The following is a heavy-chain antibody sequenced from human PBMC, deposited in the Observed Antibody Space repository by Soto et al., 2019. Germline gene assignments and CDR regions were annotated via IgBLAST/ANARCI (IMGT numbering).Heavy chain of an antibody. Sequence: QVQLVQSGAEVKKPGASVRVSCKTSGYSFTSDDINWVRQATGQGLEWMGWMNPSSGDTGYAQKCPGRGTMSRATSLSTAYMELRRTTSQDTAVYYCASGVAAVGTDWFEPRGQGTLVTVSS. V-gene: IGHV1-8*01. J-gene: IGHJ5*02. D-gene: IGHD1-1*01. CDR1: GYSFTSDD. CDR3: ASGVAAVGTDWFEP. CDR2: MNPSSGDT.